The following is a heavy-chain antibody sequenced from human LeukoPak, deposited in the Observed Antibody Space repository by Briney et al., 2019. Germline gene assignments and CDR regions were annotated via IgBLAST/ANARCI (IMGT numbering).Heavy chain of an antibody. V-gene: IGHV5-51*01. CDR2: IYPGHSDT. CDR1: GYSFTSYW. CDR3: ARQSPQYSGSYWSFDY. Sequence: GESLKLSCKGSGYSFTSYWIGWVRQMPGKGLEWMGIIYPGHSDTRYSPSVQGQVTISADKSIRTAYLQWSSLKASDTAMYYCARQSPQYSGSYWSFDYWGQGTLVTVSS. D-gene: IGHD1-26*01. J-gene: IGHJ4*02.